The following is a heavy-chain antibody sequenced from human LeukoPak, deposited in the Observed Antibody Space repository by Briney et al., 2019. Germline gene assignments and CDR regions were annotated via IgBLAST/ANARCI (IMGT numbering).Heavy chain of an antibody. V-gene: IGHV3-23*01. J-gene: IGHJ4*02. Sequence: PGGSLRLSCAASGFTFSSYAMSWVRQAPGKGLEWVSAISGSGGSTYYADSVKGRFTISRDNSKNTLYLQMNSLRAEDTAVYYCAPSSHSGSYYPNWGQGTLVTVSS. CDR2: ISGSGGST. D-gene: IGHD1-26*01. CDR3: APSSHSGSYYPN. CDR1: GFTFSSYA.